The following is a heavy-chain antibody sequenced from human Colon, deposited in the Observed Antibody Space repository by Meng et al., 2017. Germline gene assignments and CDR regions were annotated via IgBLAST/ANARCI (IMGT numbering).Heavy chain of an antibody. J-gene: IGHJ4*02. CDR3: ASSDYYRSDY. Sequence: QVHLGGPGPGLVKPSETLSLTCAVSGGSISRSDWWSWVRQPPGKGLEWIGETSHSGSTNYSPSLKSRVTISLDKSKNQLSLKLNSVTAADTAVYYCASSDYYRSDYWGQGTLVTVSS. CDR2: TSHSGST. CDR1: GGSISRSDW. D-gene: IGHD3-22*01. V-gene: IGHV4-4*02.